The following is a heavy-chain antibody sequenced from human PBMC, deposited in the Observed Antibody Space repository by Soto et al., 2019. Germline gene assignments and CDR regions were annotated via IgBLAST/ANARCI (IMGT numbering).Heavy chain of an antibody. D-gene: IGHD2-2*01. V-gene: IGHV1-69*01. CDR1: GGTFSSYA. CDR2: IIPTFGTA. CDR3: ARDLVVVVPAAMGYYYYYGMDV. J-gene: IGHJ6*02. Sequence: QVQLVQSGAEVKKPGSSVKVSCKASGGTFSSYAISWVRQAPGQGLEWMGGIIPTFGTANYAQKFQGRVTITADESTSTAYMVLSSVRSEDAAVYYCARDLVVVVPAAMGYYYYYGMDVWGQGTTVTVSS.